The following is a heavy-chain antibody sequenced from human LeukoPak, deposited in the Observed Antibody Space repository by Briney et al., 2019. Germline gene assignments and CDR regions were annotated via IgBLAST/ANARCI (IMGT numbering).Heavy chain of an antibody. Sequence: GGSLRLSCAASGFTFSGSAMHWVRQASGKGLEWVGRIRSKANSYATAYAASVKGRFTISRDDSKNTAYLQMNGLKTEDTAVYYCTRQYGDYKHGEIDYWGQGTLVTVSS. D-gene: IGHD4-17*01. CDR3: TRQYGDYKHGEIDY. J-gene: IGHJ4*02. V-gene: IGHV3-73*01. CDR1: GFTFSGSA. CDR2: IRSKANSYAT.